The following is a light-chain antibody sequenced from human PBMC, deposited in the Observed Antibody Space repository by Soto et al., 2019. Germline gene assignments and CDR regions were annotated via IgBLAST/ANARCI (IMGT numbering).Light chain of an antibody. J-gene: IGKJ2*01. V-gene: IGKV3-20*01. CDR1: QSVSSSY. CDR3: QQYGSSSLNT. CDR2: GAS. Sequence: EIVLTQSPGTLSLSPGERATLSCRASQSVSSSYLGWYQQKPGQAPRLLIYGASSRATGIPDRFSGSGSGTDFTLTISRLDPEDFAVYYCQQYGSSSLNTFGQGTKLEIK.